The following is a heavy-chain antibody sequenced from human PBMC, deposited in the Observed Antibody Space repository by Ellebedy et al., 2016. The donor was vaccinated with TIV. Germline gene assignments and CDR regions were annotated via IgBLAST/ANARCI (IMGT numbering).Heavy chain of an antibody. CDR3: ASHPAGNGRWLAPYDY. CDR2: IFSSDEK. V-gene: IGHV2-26*02. Sequence: SGPTLVKPTETLTLTCTVSGSSLRNGRLGVSWIRQPPGKALEWLAHIFSSDEKSFTPSLRSRLTVSKDTSKSQVVLTMSNVDPVDTATYYCASHPAGNGRWLAPYDYWGQGILVTVSS. J-gene: IGHJ4*02. CDR1: GSSLRNGRLG. D-gene: IGHD6-19*01.